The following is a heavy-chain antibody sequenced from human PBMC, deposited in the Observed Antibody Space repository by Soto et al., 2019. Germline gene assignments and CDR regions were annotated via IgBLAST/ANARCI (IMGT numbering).Heavy chain of an antibody. CDR2: ILHDGNNK. CDR3: ARDDEGGSYCDLGY. D-gene: IGHD3-10*01. V-gene: IGHV3-30-3*01. J-gene: IGHJ4*02. Sequence: QVQLVESGGGVVQPGRSLRLSCAASGFTFSNCIMHGVRQAPGKGLEWVAIILHDGNNKYYADSLKGRFTISRDNSKNTLYLQMNSLRTEDTAIYYCARDDEGGSYCDLGYWGQGTLVTVSS. CDR1: GFTFSNCI.